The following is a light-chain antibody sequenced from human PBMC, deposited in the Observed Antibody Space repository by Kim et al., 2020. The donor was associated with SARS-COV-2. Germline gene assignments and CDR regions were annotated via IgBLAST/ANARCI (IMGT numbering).Light chain of an antibody. V-gene: IGLV2-23*02. CDR3: CSYAGSSTWV. CDR1: SSDVGSYNL. CDR2: EVS. Sequence: GQSFTISCTGTSSDVGSYNLVSWYQQHPGKAPKLMFYEVSKRPSGVSNRFSGSKSGNTASLTISGLQAEDEADYYCCSYAGSSTWVFGGGTQLTVL. J-gene: IGLJ3*02.